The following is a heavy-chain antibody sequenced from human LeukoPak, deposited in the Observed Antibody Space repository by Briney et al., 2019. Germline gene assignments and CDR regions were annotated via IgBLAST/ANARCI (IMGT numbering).Heavy chain of an antibody. J-gene: IGHJ4*02. CDR3: AKSYQLLSYFDY. V-gene: IGHV1-2*06. Sequence: ASVKVSCKVSGYSFTSNYIHWVRQAPGQGLEWMGRINPNSGGTNYAQKFQGRVTMTRDTSISTAYMELSRLRSDDTAVYYCAKSYQLLSYFDYWGQGTLVTVSS. D-gene: IGHD2-2*01. CDR2: INPNSGGT. CDR1: GYSFTSNY.